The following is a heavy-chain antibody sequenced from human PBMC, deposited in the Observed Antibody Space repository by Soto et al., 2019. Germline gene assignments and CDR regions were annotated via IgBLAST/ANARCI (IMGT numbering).Heavy chain of an antibody. J-gene: IGHJ2*01. CDR1: GGTFSSYA. CDR3: ARAQDMVVVVAATEDWYFDL. V-gene: IGHV1-69*01. Sequence: QVQLVQSGAEVKKPGSSVKVSCKASGGTFSSYAISWVRQAPGQGLEWMGGIIPIFGTANYAQKFQGRVTITADESTSTAYMELSSLRSEDTAVYYCARAQDMVVVVAATEDWYFDLWGRGNLVTVSS. D-gene: IGHD2-15*01. CDR2: IIPIFGTA.